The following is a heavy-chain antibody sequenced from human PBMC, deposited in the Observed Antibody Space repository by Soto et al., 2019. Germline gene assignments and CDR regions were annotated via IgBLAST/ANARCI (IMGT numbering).Heavy chain of an antibody. CDR1: GGTFSSYA. D-gene: IGHD3-3*01. J-gene: IGHJ5*02. CDR2: IIPIFGTA. CDR3: ARDYDFWSANWFDP. V-gene: IGHV1-69*06. Sequence: QVQLMQSGAEMKKPGSSVKVSCKASGGTFSSYAISWVRQAPGQGLEWMGGIIPIFGTANYAQKFQGRVTITADKSTSTAYMELSSLRSEDTAVYYCARDYDFWSANWFDPWGQGTLVTVSS.